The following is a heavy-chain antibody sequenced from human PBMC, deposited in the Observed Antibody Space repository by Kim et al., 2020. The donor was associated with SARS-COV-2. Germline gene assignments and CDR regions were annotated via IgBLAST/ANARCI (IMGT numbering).Heavy chain of an antibody. CDR3: ARDQSPPTVPIWDPLGAFDI. Sequence: RVTISVDTSKNQFSLKLSSVTAADTAVYYCARDQSPPTVPIWDPLGAFDIWGQGTMVTVSS. J-gene: IGHJ3*02. D-gene: IGHD4-17*01. V-gene: IGHV4-31*02.